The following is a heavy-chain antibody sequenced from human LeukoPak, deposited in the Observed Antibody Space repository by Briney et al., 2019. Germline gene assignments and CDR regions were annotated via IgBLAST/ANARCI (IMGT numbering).Heavy chain of an antibody. CDR2: ISSGSSYI. Sequence: GGSLRLSCAASGFTFSSYNMNWVRQAPGKGLEWISSISSGSSYIYYADSVKGRFTISRDNAKNTLYLQMNSLRAEDTAVYYCARRALGGPDDFDYWGQGTLVTVSS. J-gene: IGHJ4*02. CDR3: ARRALGGPDDFDY. D-gene: IGHD3-16*01. CDR1: GFTFSSYN. V-gene: IGHV3-21*01.